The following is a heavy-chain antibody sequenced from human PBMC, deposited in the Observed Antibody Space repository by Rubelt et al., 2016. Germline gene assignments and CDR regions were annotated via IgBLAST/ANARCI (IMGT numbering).Heavy chain of an antibody. D-gene: IGHD4-11*01. CDR1: GGSISSYY. CDR3: ARSVTTVTHGMGDFDY. J-gene: IGHJ4*02. V-gene: IGHV4-59*12. Sequence: QVQLQESGPGLVKPSETLSLTCTVSGGSISSYYWSWIRQPPGKGLAWIGYIYYSGSTYYNPSLRVLFTAAGDRAKSQFYRQLVAGTSADTGVYYCARSVTTVTHGMGDFDYGGQGTLVTVSS. CDR2: IYYSGST.